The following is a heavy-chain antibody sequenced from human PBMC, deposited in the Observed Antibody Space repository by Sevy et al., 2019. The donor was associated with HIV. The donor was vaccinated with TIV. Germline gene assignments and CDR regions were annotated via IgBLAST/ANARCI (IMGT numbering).Heavy chain of an antibody. Sequence: GWSLRLSCAASGFTFSNAWMSWVRQAPGKGLEWVGRIKSKTDGGTTDYAAPVKGRFTISRDDSKNTLYLQMNSLKTEDTAVYYCTTDVSSGYYYGYYYYGMDVWGQGTTVTVSS. CDR1: GFTFSNAW. D-gene: IGHD3-22*01. V-gene: IGHV3-15*01. CDR2: IKSKTDGGTT. CDR3: TTDVSSGYYYGYYYYGMDV. J-gene: IGHJ6*02.